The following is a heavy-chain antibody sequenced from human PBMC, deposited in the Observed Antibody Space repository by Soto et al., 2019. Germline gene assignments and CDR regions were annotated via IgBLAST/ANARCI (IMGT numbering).Heavy chain of an antibody. J-gene: IGHJ6*02. CDR3: AKVSDEGGYYYYYYGMDV. CDR1: GFTFSSYA. Sequence: GGSLRLSCAASGFTFSSYAMSWVRQAPGKGLEWVSAISGSGGSTYYADSVKGRFTISRDNSKNTLYLQMNSLRAEDTAVYYCAKVSDEGGYYYYYYGMDVWGQGTTVTVSS. CDR2: ISGSGGST. V-gene: IGHV3-23*01.